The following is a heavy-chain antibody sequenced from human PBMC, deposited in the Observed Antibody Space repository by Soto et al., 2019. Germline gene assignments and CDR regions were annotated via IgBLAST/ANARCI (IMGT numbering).Heavy chain of an antibody. CDR1: GGSINTAGYY. J-gene: IGHJ5*02. CDR3: ARSFYDLSTATGGHWFDP. D-gene: IGHD3-9*01. V-gene: IGHV4-31*03. CDR2: IFYSGTT. Sequence: ASETLSLTCTVSGGSINTAGYYWNWVRHSPGKGLEWIGYIFYSGTTYYNPSLESRLTMSLDKSKNHFSLRLSSVTAADTAYYYCARSFYDLSTATGGHWFDPWGHGTLVTLSS.